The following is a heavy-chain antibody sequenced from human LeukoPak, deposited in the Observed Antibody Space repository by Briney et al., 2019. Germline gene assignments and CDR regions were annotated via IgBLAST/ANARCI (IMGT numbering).Heavy chain of an antibody. CDR2: INPNGGRT. CDR3: ARDLRIAARRLAVAGNFSIRGRPGY. V-gene: IGHV1-46*01. D-gene: IGHD6-19*01. CDR1: GYTFPNYY. Sequence: ASVTVSCMASGYTFPNYYMHLLRQAPGQGLEWMGIINPNGGRTSYAQKFQGRVTMTRDMSTSTVYMELSSLRSEDTAVYYCARDLRIAARRLAVAGNFSIRGRPGYWGQGTLVTVSS. J-gene: IGHJ4*02.